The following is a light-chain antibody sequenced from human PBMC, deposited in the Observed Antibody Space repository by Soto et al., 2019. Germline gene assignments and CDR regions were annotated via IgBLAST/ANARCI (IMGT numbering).Light chain of an antibody. Sequence: LVMTSSPDSLAVSRGERATMNCKCSRSVLYKSNNKNHLAWYQQKPGQPPQLIIYWASTRESGVPERFSGSGSGTDFTLTISSLEAEDVAFYWCQQYFDVPFTFGGGTKVDIK. J-gene: IGKJ4*01. CDR2: WAS. V-gene: IGKV4-1*01. CDR1: RSVLYKSNNKNH. CDR3: QQYFDVPFT.